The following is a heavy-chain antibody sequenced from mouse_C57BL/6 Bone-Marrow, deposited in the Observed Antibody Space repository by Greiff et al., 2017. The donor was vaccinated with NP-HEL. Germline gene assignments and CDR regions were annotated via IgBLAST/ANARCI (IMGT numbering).Heavy chain of an antibody. CDR1: GYTFTSYW. D-gene: IGHD2-4*01. J-gene: IGHJ1*03. CDR3: ARYDYDYFYWYFDV. V-gene: IGHV1-53*01. CDR2: INPSNGGT. Sequence: QVQLQQPGTELVKPGASVKLSCKASGYTFTSYWMHWVKQRPGQGLEWIGNINPSNGGTTYNEKFKSKATLTVDKSSSTAYMQLSSLTSEDSAVYYCARYDYDYFYWYFDVWGTGTTVTVSS.